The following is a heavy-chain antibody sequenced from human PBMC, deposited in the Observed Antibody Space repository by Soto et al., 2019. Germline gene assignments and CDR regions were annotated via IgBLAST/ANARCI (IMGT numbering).Heavy chain of an antibody. Sequence: ASVNVSCKASGYTFTSYAMHWVRQAPGQRLEWMGWINAGNGNTKYSQKFQGRVTITRDTSASTAYMEPSSLRSEDTAVYYCARAYGSGWQHFYYYYGMDVCGQRTTVTVSS. D-gene: IGHD6-19*01. V-gene: IGHV1-3*01. CDR1: GYTFTSYA. J-gene: IGHJ6*02. CDR3: ARAYGSGWQHFYYYYGMDV. CDR2: INAGNGNT.